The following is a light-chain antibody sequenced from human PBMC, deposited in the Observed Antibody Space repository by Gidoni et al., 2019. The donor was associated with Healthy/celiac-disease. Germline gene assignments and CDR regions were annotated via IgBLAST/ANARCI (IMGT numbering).Light chain of an antibody. Sequence: DIVMTQSPDSLAGSLGERATINCKSSQSVLYSSNNKNYLAWYQQKPGQPLKLLIYWASTRESGVPDRFSGSGSGTDFTLTISSLQSEDVAVYYCQQYYSTPRTFGQGTKVEIK. V-gene: IGKV4-1*01. J-gene: IGKJ1*01. CDR3: QQYYSTPRT. CDR2: WAS. CDR1: QSVLYSSNNKNY.